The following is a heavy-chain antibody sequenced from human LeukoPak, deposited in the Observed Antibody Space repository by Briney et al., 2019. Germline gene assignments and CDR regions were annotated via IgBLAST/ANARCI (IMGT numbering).Heavy chain of an antibody. CDR3: ARGSGRMGGMDV. D-gene: IGHD1-14*01. V-gene: IGHV4-34*01. CDR1: GGSFSGYY. J-gene: IGHJ6*02. Sequence: SWETLSLTCAVYGGSFSGYYWSWIRQPPGKGLEWIGEINHSGSTNYNPSLKSRVTISVDTSKNQFSLKLSSVTAADTAVYYCARGSGRMGGMDVWGQGTTVTVSS. CDR2: INHSGST.